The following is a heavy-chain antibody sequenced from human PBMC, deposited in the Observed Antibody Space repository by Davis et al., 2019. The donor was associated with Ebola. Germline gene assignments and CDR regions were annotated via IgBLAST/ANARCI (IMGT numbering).Heavy chain of an antibody. CDR3: VRVSNTGWEFDF. CDR1: GGTFSSYA. J-gene: IGHJ4*02. Sequence: SVKVSCKASGGTFSSYAISWVRQAPGQGLEWMGRILPILGIANYAQKFQGRVTITADKSTSTAYMELSSLRSEDTAVYYCVRVSNTGWEFDFWGQGTLVTVSS. V-gene: IGHV1-69*04. CDR2: ILPILGIA. D-gene: IGHD6-19*01.